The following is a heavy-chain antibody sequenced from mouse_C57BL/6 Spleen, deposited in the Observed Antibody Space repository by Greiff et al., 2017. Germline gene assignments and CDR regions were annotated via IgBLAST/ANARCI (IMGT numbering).Heavy chain of an antibody. CDR1: GYTFTSYW. Sequence: QVQLQQPGAELVMPGASVKLSCKASGYTFTSYWMPWVKQRPGQGLEWIGEIDPSDSYTNYNQKFKGKSTLTVDKSSSTAYMQLSSLTSEDSAVYYCARDYYGSSYGFAYWGQGTLVTVSA. D-gene: IGHD1-1*01. CDR2: IDPSDSYT. J-gene: IGHJ3*01. CDR3: ARDYYGSSYGFAY. V-gene: IGHV1-69*01.